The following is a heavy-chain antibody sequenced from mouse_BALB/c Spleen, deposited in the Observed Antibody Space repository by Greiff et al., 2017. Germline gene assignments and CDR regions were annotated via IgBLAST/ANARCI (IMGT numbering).Heavy chain of an antibody. J-gene: IGHJ3*01. CDR3: ARGDGYYIAWFAY. CDR1: GYTFTSYW. Sequence: VKLQQSGAELAKPGASVKMSCKASGYTFTSYWMHWVKQRPGQGLEWIGYINPSTGYTEYNQKFKDKATLTADKSSSTAYMQLSSLTSEDSAVYYCARGDGYYIAWFAYWGQGTLVTVSA. V-gene: IGHV1-7*01. D-gene: IGHD2-3*01. CDR2: INPSTGYT.